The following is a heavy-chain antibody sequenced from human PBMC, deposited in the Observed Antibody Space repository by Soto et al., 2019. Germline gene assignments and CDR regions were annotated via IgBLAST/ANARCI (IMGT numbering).Heavy chain of an antibody. CDR1: GYTFTSYG. CDR2: ISAYNGNT. J-gene: IGHJ6*02. D-gene: IGHD6-19*01. Sequence: ASVKVSCKASGYTFTSYGISWVRQAPGQGLEWMGWISAYNGNTNYAQKLQGRVTMTTDTSTSTAYMELRSLRSDDTAVYYCARGLGVAVAGTEGCMDVWGQGTTVTV. CDR3: ARGLGVAVAGTEGCMDV. V-gene: IGHV1-18*01.